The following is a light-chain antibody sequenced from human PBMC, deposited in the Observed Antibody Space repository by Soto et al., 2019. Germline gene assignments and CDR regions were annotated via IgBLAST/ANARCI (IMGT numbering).Light chain of an antibody. Sequence: AIQMTQSPSSLSASVGDRVTITCRASQAIRNDLGWYQQKPGKAPNLLIFGASNLQPGVPFRFSGSGSGTNFTLTISNLQPEDFASYYCLQDYTYPWTFGQGTKVDIK. CDR3: LQDYTYPWT. CDR2: GAS. J-gene: IGKJ1*01. CDR1: QAIRND. V-gene: IGKV1-6*01.